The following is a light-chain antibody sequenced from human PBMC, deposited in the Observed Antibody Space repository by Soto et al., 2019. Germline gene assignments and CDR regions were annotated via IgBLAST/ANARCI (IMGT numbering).Light chain of an antibody. CDR3: QQLNSYPIT. CDR2: AAS. Sequence: DIQLTQSPSVLSASVGDRVTITCRASQGISSYLAWYQQKPGKAPKLLIYAASTLQSGVPSRFSGRGSGTEFTLTISSRQPEDFATYYCQQLNSYPITFGQGTRLEIK. CDR1: QGISSY. V-gene: IGKV1-9*01. J-gene: IGKJ5*01.